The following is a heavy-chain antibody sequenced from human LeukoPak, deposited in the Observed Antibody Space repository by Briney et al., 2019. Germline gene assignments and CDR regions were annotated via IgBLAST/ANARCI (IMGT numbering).Heavy chain of an antibody. Sequence: GSSVKVSCKASGGTFSSYAISWVRQAPGHGLEWMGGIIPIFGTANYAQKFQGRVTITADESTSTAYMELSSLRSEDTAVYYCARGYGDYVSFYYYYYMDVWGKGTTATVSS. V-gene: IGHV1-69*01. D-gene: IGHD4-17*01. CDR2: IIPIFGTA. J-gene: IGHJ6*03. CDR3: ARGYGDYVSFYYYYYMDV. CDR1: GGTFSSYA.